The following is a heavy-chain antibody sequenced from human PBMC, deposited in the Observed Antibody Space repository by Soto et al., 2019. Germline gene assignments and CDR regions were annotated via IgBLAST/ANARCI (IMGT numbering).Heavy chain of an antibody. CDR3: AKDGRGSGSHYNSFGY. D-gene: IGHD3-10*01. CDR2: IYSTGTT. CDR1: GFTVGNNY. Sequence: GGSLRLSCAASGFTVGNNYMSWVRQAPGKGLEWVSLIYSTGTTKYADSVKGRFTVSRDNAKNALYLQMNSLRAEDTAVYYCAKDGRGSGSHYNSFGYWGQGTLVTVSS. V-gene: IGHV3-53*01. J-gene: IGHJ4*02.